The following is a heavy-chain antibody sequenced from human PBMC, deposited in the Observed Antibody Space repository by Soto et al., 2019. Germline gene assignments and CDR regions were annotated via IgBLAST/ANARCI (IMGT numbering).Heavy chain of an antibody. Sequence: SETLSLTCTVSRGSISSYYWSWIRQPAGKGLEWIGRIYTSGSTNYNPSLKSRVTMSVDTSKNQFSLKLSSVTAADTAVYYCARDPVWSGYYTEGGEDYYYYGMDVWGQGTTVT. CDR1: RGSISSYY. CDR3: ARDPVWSGYYTEGGEDYYYYGMDV. CDR2: IYTSGST. J-gene: IGHJ6*02. D-gene: IGHD3-3*01. V-gene: IGHV4-4*07.